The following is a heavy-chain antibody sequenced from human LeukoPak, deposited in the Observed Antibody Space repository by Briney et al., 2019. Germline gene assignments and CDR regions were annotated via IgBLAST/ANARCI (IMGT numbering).Heavy chain of an antibody. V-gene: IGHV3-33*01. CDR1: GFTFSNHG. CDR3: ARDRVGGLGGMGY. Sequence: PGRSLRLSCTTSGFTFSNHGIHWVRQAPGKGLEWVALIWYDGSNKFYADSVEGRFTISRDNSKNTLYLQMNSLRAEDTAVYYCARDRVGGLGGMGYWGQGTLVTVSS. D-gene: IGHD1-26*01. J-gene: IGHJ4*02. CDR2: IWYDGSNK.